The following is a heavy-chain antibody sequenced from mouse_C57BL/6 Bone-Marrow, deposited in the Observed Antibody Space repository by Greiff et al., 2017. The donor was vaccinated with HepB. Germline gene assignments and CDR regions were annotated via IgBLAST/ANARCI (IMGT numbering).Heavy chain of an antibody. D-gene: IGHD2-5*01. J-gene: IGHJ3*01. CDR2: INPNNGGT. V-gene: IGHV1-18*01. CDR1: GYTFTDYN. CDR3: ARYSNQAWFAY. Sequence: VKLLESGPELVKPGASVKIPCKASGYTFTDYNLDWVKQSHGKSLAWIGDINPNNGGTIYNQKFKGKTTFTVDNASSTAYMDLHSLTSEDTAVYYCARYSNQAWFAYWGKVTLGAVSA.